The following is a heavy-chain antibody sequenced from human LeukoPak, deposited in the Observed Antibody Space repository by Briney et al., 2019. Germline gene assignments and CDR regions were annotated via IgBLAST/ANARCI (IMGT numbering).Heavy chain of an antibody. V-gene: IGHV4-59*01. CDR1: GGPISSYY. J-gene: IGHJ3*02. CDR2: IYYSGST. CDR3: ARDRRGVWFGELLPTSAFDI. D-gene: IGHD3-10*01. Sequence: SETLSLTCTVSGGPISSYYWSWIRQPPGKGLEWIGYIYYSGSTNYNPSLKSRVTISVDTSKNQFSLKLSSVTAADTAVYYCARDRRGVWFGELLPTSAFDIWGQGTMVTVSS.